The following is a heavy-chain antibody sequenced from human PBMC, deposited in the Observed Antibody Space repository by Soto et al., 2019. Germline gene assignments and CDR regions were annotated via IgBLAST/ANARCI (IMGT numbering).Heavy chain of an antibody. CDR3: ARDPVLPSKYWYVDL. J-gene: IGHJ2*01. CDR1: GYKFTNYY. Sequence: QVVLLQSGAEVKKPGDSVKVSCKSSGYKFTNYYIHGVRQAPGQGPEWMGWVNPKRGDAIYSQKFQGWVTMARDMAATTAYLEVNRLKPDDTAVYFCARDPVLPSKYWYVDLWGGGTLVTVST. V-gene: IGHV1-2*04. CDR2: VNPKRGDA.